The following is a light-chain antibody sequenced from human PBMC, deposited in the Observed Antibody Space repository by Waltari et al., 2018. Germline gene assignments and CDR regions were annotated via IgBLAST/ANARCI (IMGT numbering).Light chain of an antibody. CDR1: SSDVGAYNF. V-gene: IGLV2-23*02. Sequence: QSALTQPASVSGSPGQSITISCTGTSSDVGAYNFVSWYQQNPGKAPKFMIYDVSKRPSGVSNRFSGSKSGNTASLTISGLQAEDEADYYCCSYAGTSTVIFGGGTKLTVL. CDR2: DVS. J-gene: IGLJ2*01. CDR3: CSYAGTSTVI.